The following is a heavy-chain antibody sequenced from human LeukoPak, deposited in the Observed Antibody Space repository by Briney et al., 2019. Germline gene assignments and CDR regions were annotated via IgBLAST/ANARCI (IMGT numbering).Heavy chain of an antibody. Sequence: GGSLRLSCAASGFTFSSYAMSWVRQAPGKGLEWVSSISSSSSYIYYADSVKGRFTISRDNAENSLYLQMNSLRAEDTAVYYRARDLSGVTGYTYGRGIDYWGQGTLVTVSS. D-gene: IGHD5-18*01. J-gene: IGHJ4*02. CDR1: GFTFSSYA. V-gene: IGHV3-21*01. CDR3: ARDLSGVTGYTYGRGIDY. CDR2: ISSSSSYI.